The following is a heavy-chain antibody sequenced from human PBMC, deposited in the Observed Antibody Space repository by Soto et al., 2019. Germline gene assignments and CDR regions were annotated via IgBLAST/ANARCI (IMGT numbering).Heavy chain of an antibody. J-gene: IGHJ4*02. V-gene: IGHV1-2*04. Sequence: ASVKVSCKASGYTFTGYYMHWVRQAPGQGLEWMGWINPNSGGTNYVQKFQGWVTMTRDTSISTAYMELSRLRSDDSAVYYCARGLDFLTGYDYWGQGTLVTVSS. CDR2: INPNSGGT. D-gene: IGHD3-9*01. CDR1: GYTFTGYY. CDR3: ARGLDFLTGYDY.